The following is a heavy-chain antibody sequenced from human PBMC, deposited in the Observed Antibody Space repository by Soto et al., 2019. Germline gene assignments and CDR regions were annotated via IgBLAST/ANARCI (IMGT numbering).Heavy chain of an antibody. V-gene: IGHV2-5*02. CDR1: GFSLTTDGVG. J-gene: IGHJ4*02. Sequence: QITLKESGPTLVKPTQPLTLTCTFSGFSLTTDGVGVGWVRQPPGEALEWLALIYWDADERYSPSLKTRLTITKDTSKNQVVLIMNHMDPVESATYYCARSRNLITEDAPVGAFDYWGQGNLVTVSS. CDR2: IYWDADE. CDR3: ARSRNLITEDAPVGAFDY. D-gene: IGHD3-10*01.